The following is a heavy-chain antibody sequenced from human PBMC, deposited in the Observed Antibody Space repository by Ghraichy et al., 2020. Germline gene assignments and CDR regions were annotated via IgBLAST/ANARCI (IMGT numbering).Heavy chain of an antibody. V-gene: IGHV3-7*04. CDR3: GRGGYIYGSNPVDY. CDR1: GFTFNTYY. CDR2: IKQDGSEK. Sequence: GGSLRLSCAASGFTFNTYYMTWVRQAPGKGLEWVANIKQDGSEKYYVDSVKGRFTISRDNAKDSVYLQMNSLRAEDTAVYYCGRGGYIYGSNPVDYWGQGNQVTDSS. D-gene: IGHD5-18*01. J-gene: IGHJ4*02.